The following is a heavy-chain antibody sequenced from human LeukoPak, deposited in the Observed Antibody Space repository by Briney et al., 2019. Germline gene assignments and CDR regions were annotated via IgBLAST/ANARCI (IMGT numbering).Heavy chain of an antibody. D-gene: IGHD2/OR15-2a*01. CDR1: GFTFSA. V-gene: IGHV3-30-3*01. Sequence: GGSLRLSCAASGFTFSAMHWVRQAPGKGLEWVAVISYDGSNKYYADSVKGRFTISRDNSKNTLYLQMNSLRAEDTAVYYCARDNEVNMTPYYYYYYGMDVWGQGTTVTVSS. CDR2: ISYDGSNK. J-gene: IGHJ6*02. CDR3: ARDNEVNMTPYYYYYYGMDV.